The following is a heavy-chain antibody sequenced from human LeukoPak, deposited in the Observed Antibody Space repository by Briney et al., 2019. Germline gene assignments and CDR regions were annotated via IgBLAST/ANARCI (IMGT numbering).Heavy chain of an antibody. CDR1: GFTFSSYA. Sequence: GGSLRLXCAASGFTFSSYAMSWVRQAPGKGLEWVSAISGSGGSTYYADSVKGRFTISRDNSKNTLYLQMDSLRAEDTAVYYCAKFLPTHIVVANYYFDYWGQGTLVTVSS. J-gene: IGHJ4*02. V-gene: IGHV3-23*01. CDR3: AKFLPTHIVVANYYFDY. CDR2: ISGSGGST. D-gene: IGHD2-21*01.